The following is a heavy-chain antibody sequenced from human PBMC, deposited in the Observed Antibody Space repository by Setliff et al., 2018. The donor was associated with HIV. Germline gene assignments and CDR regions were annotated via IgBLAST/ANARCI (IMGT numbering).Heavy chain of an antibody. Sequence: SETLCLTCPASGGSIGSGSNYWSWIRQPAGKGLGWIGHIYTTGSTNYNPSLKSRVTISADTANNQFSLRLTSMTAADTAVYYCAKTSVGATGLYAFDIWGQGTMVTVSS. CDR1: GGSIGSGSNY. CDR3: AKTSVGATGLYAFDI. D-gene: IGHD1-26*01. CDR2: IYTTGST. J-gene: IGHJ3*02. V-gene: IGHV4-61*09.